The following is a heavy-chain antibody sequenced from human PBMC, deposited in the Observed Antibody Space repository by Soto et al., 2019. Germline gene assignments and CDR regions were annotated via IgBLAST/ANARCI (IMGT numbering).Heavy chain of an antibody. D-gene: IGHD6-19*01. J-gene: IGHJ2*01. CDR2: ISGSGAST. Sequence: EVQLLESGGGLVQPGGSLRLSCAASGFTFSSYAMSWVRQAPGKGLEWVSAISGSGASTYYANSVKGRFTISRDNSKNTLYLQMNGLRAEDTAVYDCAKVLGSSGWVHWYFDLWGRGTLVTVSS. V-gene: IGHV3-23*01. CDR3: AKVLGSSGWVHWYFDL. CDR1: GFTFSSYA.